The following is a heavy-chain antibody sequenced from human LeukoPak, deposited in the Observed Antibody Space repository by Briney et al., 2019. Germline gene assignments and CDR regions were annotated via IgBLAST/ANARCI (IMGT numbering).Heavy chain of an antibody. CDR1: GFTFSSYG. D-gene: IGHD3-22*01. CDR3: AREGSSGYYPY. J-gene: IGHJ4*02. CDR2: ISYDGSEK. V-gene: IGHV3-30*03. Sequence: GGSLRLSCAASGFTFSSYGMHWVRQAPGKGLEWVAVISYDGSEKHYADPVKGRFTISRDNSKNTLYLQMNSLRVEDTAVYYCAREGSSGYYPYWGQGILVTVSS.